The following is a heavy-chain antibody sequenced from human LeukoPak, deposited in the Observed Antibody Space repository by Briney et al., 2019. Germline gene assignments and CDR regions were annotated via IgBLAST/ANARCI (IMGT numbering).Heavy chain of an antibody. Sequence: GESLKISCRGSGYKFTNYWIAWVRQMPGKGLEWMGIVYPADSDTGYSPSFQGQVTMSADKSISTAYLQWNSLKALDTAMYYCARQDIAARPPDAYWGQGTLVTVSS. V-gene: IGHV5-51*01. CDR1: GYKFTNYW. D-gene: IGHD6-6*01. CDR3: ARQDIAARPPDAY. J-gene: IGHJ4*02. CDR2: VYPADSDT.